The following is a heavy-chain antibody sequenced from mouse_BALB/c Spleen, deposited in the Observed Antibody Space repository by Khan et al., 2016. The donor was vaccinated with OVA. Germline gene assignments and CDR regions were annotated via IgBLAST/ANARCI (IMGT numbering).Heavy chain of an antibody. Sequence: VQLQQSGTVLARPGASVKMSCKASGYTFTSYWMHWVKQRPGQGLEWIGAIYPGNSDINYNQKFKGKAKLTAVTSTSPAYMELNSLTNEDSAVYYGTRNGFGNYEGWDYWGQGTTLTVSS. CDR2: IYPGNSDI. CDR1: GYTFTSYW. V-gene: IGHV1-5*01. D-gene: IGHD2-1*01. CDR3: TRNGFGNYEGWDY. J-gene: IGHJ2*01.